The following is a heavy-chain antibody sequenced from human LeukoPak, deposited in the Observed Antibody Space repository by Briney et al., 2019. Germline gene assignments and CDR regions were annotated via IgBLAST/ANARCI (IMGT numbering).Heavy chain of an antibody. D-gene: IGHD1-1*01. V-gene: IGHV3-21*01. Sequence: GGSLRLSCAASGFTFSSYSMNWVRQAPGKGLEWVSSISSSSSYIYHADSVKGRFTISRDNAKNSLYLQMNSLRAEDTAVYYCARGGTTGTTPGDYFDYWGQGTLVTVSS. CDR3: ARGGTTGTTPGDYFDY. J-gene: IGHJ4*02. CDR2: ISSSSSYI. CDR1: GFTFSSYS.